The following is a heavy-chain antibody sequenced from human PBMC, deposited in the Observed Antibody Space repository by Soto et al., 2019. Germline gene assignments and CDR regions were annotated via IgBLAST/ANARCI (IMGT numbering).Heavy chain of an antibody. CDR3: ARQNYYGSGSYYYWFDP. J-gene: IGHJ5*02. CDR2: IYYSGST. D-gene: IGHD3-10*01. CDR1: GGSISSYY. Sequence: PSETLSLTCTVSGGSISSYYWSWIRQPPGKGLEWIGYIYYSGSTNYNPSLKSRVTISVDTSKNQFSLKLSSVTAADTAVYYCARQNYYGSGSYYYWFDPWGQGTLVTVSS. V-gene: IGHV4-59*08.